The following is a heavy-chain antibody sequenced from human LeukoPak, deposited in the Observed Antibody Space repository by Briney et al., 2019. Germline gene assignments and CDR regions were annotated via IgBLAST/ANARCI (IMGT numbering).Heavy chain of an antibody. D-gene: IGHD5-18*01. CDR2: IYYSGST. V-gene: IGHV4-61*08. CDR1: GGSISSGDYY. CDR3: ARALRGGNSYGYLDS. J-gene: IGHJ4*02. Sequence: SETLSLTCTVSGGSISSGDYYWSWIRQPPGKGLEWIGYIYYSGSTNYNPSLKSRVTISVDMSKNQFSLKLRSVTAADTAVYYCARALRGGNSYGYLDSWGQGSLVTVSS.